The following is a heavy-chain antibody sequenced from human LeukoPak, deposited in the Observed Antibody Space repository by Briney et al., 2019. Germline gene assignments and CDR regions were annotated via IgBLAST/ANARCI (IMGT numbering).Heavy chain of an antibody. CDR2: ISGSGGGT. Sequence: GGSLRLSCAVSGITLSNYGMSWVRQAPGKGLEWVAGISGSGGGTNYADSVKGRFTISRDNPKNKLCLQMNSLRAEDTAVYFCAKRGVVIRVILVGFHKEAYYFDSWGQGALVTVSS. V-gene: IGHV3-23*01. CDR1: GITLSNYG. CDR3: AKRGVVIRVILVGFHKEAYYFDS. J-gene: IGHJ4*02. D-gene: IGHD3-22*01.